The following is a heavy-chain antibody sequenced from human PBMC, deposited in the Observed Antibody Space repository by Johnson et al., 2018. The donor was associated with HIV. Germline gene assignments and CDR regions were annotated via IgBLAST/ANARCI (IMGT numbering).Heavy chain of an antibody. CDR2: ISYDGSNK. J-gene: IGHJ3*01. D-gene: IGHD3-22*01. CDR3: ARDQGNYYGGSGKPKRAFEC. CDR1: GFTLSSYA. Sequence: QVQLVESGGGVVQPGRSLRLSCAASGFTLSSYAMHWVRQAPGKGLEWVAVISYDGSNKYYADSVKGRFTISRDKSKNPRYLQMNSLRAEDTAVYYCARDQGNYYGGSGKPKRAFECWGQGTMVTVAS. V-gene: IGHV3-30-3*01.